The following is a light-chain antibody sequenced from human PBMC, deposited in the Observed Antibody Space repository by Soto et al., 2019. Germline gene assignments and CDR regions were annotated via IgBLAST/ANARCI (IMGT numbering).Light chain of an antibody. CDR2: DVS. CDR1: QRLSSG. V-gene: IGKV1-13*02. Sequence: AIPLTQSPSSLSASVGDRVTITCRASQRLSSGLGWYQQKLRKLPKFLMYDVSTLETWVPSKFRGSGSGTVFTLTIINLQPEELGSYDCQQCQTYPITSGIGTPLPIK. J-gene: IGKJ5*01. CDR3: QQCQTYPIT.